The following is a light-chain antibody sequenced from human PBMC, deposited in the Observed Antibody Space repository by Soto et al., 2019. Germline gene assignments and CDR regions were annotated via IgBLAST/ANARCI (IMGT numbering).Light chain of an antibody. J-gene: IGLJ3*02. CDR3: AAWDDSLNGHWV. V-gene: IGLV1-44*01. CDR1: SSNIGSNT. Sequence: QSVLTQPPSASGTPGQRVTISCSGSSSNIGSNTVNWYQQLPGTAPKLLIYRNNQRPSGVPDRFSGTNSGTSASLAISGLQSEDEAAYYCAAWDDSLNGHWVFGGGTKLTVL. CDR2: RNN.